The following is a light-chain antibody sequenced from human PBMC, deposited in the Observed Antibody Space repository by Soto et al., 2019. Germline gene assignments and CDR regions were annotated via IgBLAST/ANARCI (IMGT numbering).Light chain of an antibody. V-gene: IGKV3-20*01. CDR3: QHYGSSPRT. J-gene: IGKJ1*01. Sequence: EIVLPQSPGTLSLSPGQRATLSCRASQSVSSSYLAWYQQKPGQAPRLLIYGASSRATGIPDRFSGSGSGTDFTLTISRLEPEDFAVYYCQHYGSSPRTFGQGTKVDIK. CDR2: GAS. CDR1: QSVSSSY.